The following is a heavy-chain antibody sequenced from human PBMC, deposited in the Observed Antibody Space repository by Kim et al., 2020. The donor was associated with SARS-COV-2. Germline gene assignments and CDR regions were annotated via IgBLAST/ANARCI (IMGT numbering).Heavy chain of an antibody. Sequence: GGHHYPPSLKRRLTISVEPSKNQFSRKLCSGTAADTAVYYCAREWQGWFDPWGQGTLVTVSS. V-gene: IGHV4-31*02. J-gene: IGHJ5*02. CDR2: GGH. CDR3: AREWQGWFDP.